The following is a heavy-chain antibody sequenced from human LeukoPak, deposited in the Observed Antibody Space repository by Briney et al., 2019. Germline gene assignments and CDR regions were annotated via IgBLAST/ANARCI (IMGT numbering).Heavy chain of an antibody. CDR1: GFTFSSYA. J-gene: IGHJ4*02. D-gene: IGHD3-10*01. V-gene: IGHV3-23*01. CDR3: AKPYYYGSRSYMDY. CDR2: ISGSGGST. Sequence: QPGGSLRLSCAASGFTFSSYAMSWVRQAPGKGLEWVSAISGSGGSTYYADSVKGRFTISRDNSKDMLYLQMNSLRAEDTAVYYCAKPYYYGSRSYMDYWGQGTLVTVSS.